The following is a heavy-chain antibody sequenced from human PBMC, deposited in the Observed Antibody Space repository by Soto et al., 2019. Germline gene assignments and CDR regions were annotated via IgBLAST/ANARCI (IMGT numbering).Heavy chain of an antibody. V-gene: IGHV3-33*06. J-gene: IGHJ4*02. D-gene: IGHD6-13*01. Sequence: GGSLRLSCAASGFTFSSYGMHWVRQAPGKGLEWVAVIWYDGSNKYYADSVKGRFTISRDNSKNTLYLQMNSLRAEDTAVYYCAKDRVRIAAAVSFDYWGQGTLVTVSS. CDR1: GFTFSSYG. CDR2: IWYDGSNK. CDR3: AKDRVRIAAAVSFDY.